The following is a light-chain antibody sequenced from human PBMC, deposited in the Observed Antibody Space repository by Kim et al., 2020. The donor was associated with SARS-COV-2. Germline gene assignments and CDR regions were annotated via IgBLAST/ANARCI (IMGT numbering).Light chain of an antibody. CDR2: AAS. J-gene: IGKJ1*01. V-gene: IGKV1-27*01. Sequence: ASVGDRVTITCRARRGIHNYLAWYQQKPGKVPKLLIYAASTLHSGVPSRFSGSGSGTDFTLIISSLQPEDVATYYCQKYNTAPWTFGQGTKVDI. CDR3: QKYNTAPWT. CDR1: RGIHNY.